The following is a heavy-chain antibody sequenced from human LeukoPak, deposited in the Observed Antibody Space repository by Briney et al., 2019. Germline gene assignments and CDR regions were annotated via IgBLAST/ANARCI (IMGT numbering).Heavy chain of an antibody. D-gene: IGHD3-10*01. J-gene: IGHJ3*02. V-gene: IGHV1-8*02. CDR3: AREPYYYGSGSYYDAFDI. CDR1: GGTFSSYA. Sequence: ASVKVSCKASGGTFSSYAISWVRQAPGQGLEWMGWMNPNSGNTGYAQKFQGRVTMTRNTSISTAYMELSSLRSEDTAVYYCAREPYYYGSGSYYDAFDIWGQGTMVTVSS. CDR2: MNPNSGNT.